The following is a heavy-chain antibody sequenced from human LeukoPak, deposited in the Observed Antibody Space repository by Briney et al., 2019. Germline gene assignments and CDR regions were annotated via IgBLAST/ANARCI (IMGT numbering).Heavy chain of an antibody. CDR1: GYSFTSYW. D-gene: IGHD6-13*01. V-gene: IGHV5-51*01. J-gene: IGHJ6*02. Sequence: GESLKISCQGSGYSFTSYWIGWVRQMPGRGLEWIGIIYPGDSDARYSPSFQGQVTISADKSIRIAYLQWSSLKASDTAMYYCARQMAAAAWYGMDVWGQGTTVTVSS. CDR2: IYPGDSDA. CDR3: ARQMAAAAWYGMDV.